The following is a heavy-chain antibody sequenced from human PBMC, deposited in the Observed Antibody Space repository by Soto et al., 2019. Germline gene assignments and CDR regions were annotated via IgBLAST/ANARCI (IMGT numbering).Heavy chain of an antibody. CDR2: MLSIGAGGTT. J-gene: IGHJ6*02. CDR3: AWISRWLVQSKYYSGMRV. Sequence: EVQLVESGGGLVKPGGSLTLSCAASGLKFSDAWMNWVRQAPGKGLECVGRMLSIGAGGTTDYAAPVQGRFTISSDDSRDTLYVQMSSLRDEDPAVSYCAWISRWLVQSKYYSGMRVWDQGTTVTVSS. CDR1: GLKFSDAW. D-gene: IGHD6-19*01. V-gene: IGHV3-15*07.